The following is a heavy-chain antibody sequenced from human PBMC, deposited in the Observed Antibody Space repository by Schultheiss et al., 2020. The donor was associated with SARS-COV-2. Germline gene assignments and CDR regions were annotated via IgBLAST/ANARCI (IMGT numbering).Heavy chain of an antibody. J-gene: IGHJ2*01. CDR2: IIPFFGTS. Sequence: SVKVSCKASGGTFSTYAINWVRQAPGQGLEWMGGIIPFFGTSNYAQKFQDRVTITADESNTAYMELSSLRSEDTAVYYCARDGLRTTVTFDLWGRGTLVTVSS. D-gene: IGHD4-17*01. V-gene: IGHV1-69*13. CDR3: ARDGLRTTVTFDL. CDR1: GGTFSTYA.